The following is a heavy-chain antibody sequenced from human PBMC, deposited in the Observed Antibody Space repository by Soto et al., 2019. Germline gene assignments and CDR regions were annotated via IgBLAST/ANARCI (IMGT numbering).Heavy chain of an antibody. CDR2: IKSKTDGGTT. CDR1: GFTFSNAW. V-gene: IGHV3-15*07. CDR3: TTDYDIVVVVAAR. Sequence: EVQLVESGGGLVKPGGSLRLSCAASGFTFSNAWMNWVCQAPGKGLEWVGRIKSKTDGGTTDYAAPVKGRFTISRDDSKNTLYLQMNSLKTEDTAVYYCTTDYDIVVVVAARGGQGTTVTVSS. D-gene: IGHD2-15*01. J-gene: IGHJ6*02.